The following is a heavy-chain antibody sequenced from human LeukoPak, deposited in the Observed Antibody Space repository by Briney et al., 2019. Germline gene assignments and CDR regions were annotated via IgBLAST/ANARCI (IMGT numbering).Heavy chain of an antibody. CDR3: ARLRVDGPLSYYYMDV. D-gene: IGHD3-9*01. Sequence: SETLSLTCTVSGASISSNTFYWGWIRQPPGKGLEWIGSIYYSGSTYYNPSLKSRVTISVDTSKNQFSLKLSSVTAADTAVYYCARLRVDGPLSYYYMDVWGKGTTVTISS. V-gene: IGHV4-39*07. CDR2: IYYSGST. CDR1: GASISSNTFY. J-gene: IGHJ6*03.